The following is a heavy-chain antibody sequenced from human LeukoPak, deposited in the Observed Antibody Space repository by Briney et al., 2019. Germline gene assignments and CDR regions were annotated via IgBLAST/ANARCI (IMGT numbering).Heavy chain of an antibody. J-gene: IGHJ4*02. CDR1: GGTFRSYA. CDR2: IIPILDIT. Sequence: EASVKVSCKASGGTFRSYAVNWVRQAPGQGLEWMGSIIPILDITNYAERFQGRVTITADKSALTAYMELSSLLSEDTAVYYCARGGRGVATILPFDYWGQGTLVTVSS. D-gene: IGHD5-12*01. CDR3: ARGGRGVATILPFDY. V-gene: IGHV1-69*04.